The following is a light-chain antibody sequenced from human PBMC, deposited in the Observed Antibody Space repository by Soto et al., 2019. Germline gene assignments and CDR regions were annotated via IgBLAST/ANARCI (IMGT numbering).Light chain of an antibody. CDR2: GAS. Sequence: EIVMMQSPASLSVSPGDGATLSCRASQSVASNVAWYQQKAGQGPRLLIHGASTRAAGVPARFSGSGSGTDFTLTISSLQSEDFAIYYCQQYHNWPPQYTFGQGTKLQIK. CDR1: QSVASN. CDR3: QQYHNWPPQYT. J-gene: IGKJ2*01. V-gene: IGKV3-15*01.